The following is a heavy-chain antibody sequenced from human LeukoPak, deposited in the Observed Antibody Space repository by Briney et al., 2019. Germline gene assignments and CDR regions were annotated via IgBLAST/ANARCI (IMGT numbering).Heavy chain of an antibody. CDR3: ATNSGYDYFPRLYGLDV. D-gene: IGHD5-12*01. J-gene: IGHJ6*02. CDR1: GFTVSSNY. V-gene: IGHV3-53*01. CDR2: IYSGGST. Sequence: GGSLRLSCAASGFTVSSNYMSWVRQAPGKGLEWVSVIYSGGSTYYADSVKGRFTISTDNSKNTLYLQMNSLRAEDTAVYYCATNSGYDYFPRLYGLDVWGQGTTVTVSS.